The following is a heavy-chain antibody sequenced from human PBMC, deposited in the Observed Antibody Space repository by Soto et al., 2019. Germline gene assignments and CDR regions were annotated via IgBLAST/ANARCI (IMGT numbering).Heavy chain of an antibody. CDR2: MWYDGSNK. J-gene: IGHJ4*02. CDR1: GFTFSSYG. V-gene: IGHV3-33*01. D-gene: IGHD3-10*01. Sequence: QVQLVESGGGVVQPGWSLRLSCAASGFTFSSYGMHWVRQAPAKGLEWVAVMWYDGSNKYYADSVKGRFTISRDNSKNTLYLQMNSLRAEDTAVYYCARDRGYYYGAGSYNLWGQGTLVTVSS. CDR3: ARDRGYYYGAGSYNL.